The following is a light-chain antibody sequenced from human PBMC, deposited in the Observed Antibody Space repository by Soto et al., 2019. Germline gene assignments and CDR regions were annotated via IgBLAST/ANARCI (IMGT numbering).Light chain of an antibody. J-gene: IGLJ1*01. Sequence: QSALTPPASVSGSPGQSITISCIGTRSDVGSYNYVSWYQQHPGKAPKLMIYEVSNRPSGVSNRFSGSKSGNTASLTISGLQAEDEADYYCSSYTSISTLGVFGTGTKVTVL. V-gene: IGLV2-14*01. CDR2: EVS. CDR3: SSYTSISTLGV. CDR1: RSDVGSYNY.